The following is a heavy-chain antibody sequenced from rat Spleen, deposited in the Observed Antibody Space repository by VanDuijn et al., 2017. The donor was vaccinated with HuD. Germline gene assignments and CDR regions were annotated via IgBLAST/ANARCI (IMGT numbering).Heavy chain of an antibody. CDR1: GFTFSDYN. CDR3: ARQRWDVMDA. Sequence: EVQLVESGGGLVQPGRSLKLSCAASGFTFSDYNMAWVRQAPKKGLEWVATISYDGSRTNYRDSVKGRFTISRDNAKSTLYLQVDSLKSEDTATYYWARQRWDVMDAWGQGVSVTVSS. V-gene: IGHV5-7*01. J-gene: IGHJ4*01. CDR2: ISYDGSRT.